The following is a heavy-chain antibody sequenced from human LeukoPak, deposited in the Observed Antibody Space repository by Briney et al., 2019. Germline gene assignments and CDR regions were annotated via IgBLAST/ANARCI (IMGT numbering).Heavy chain of an antibody. CDR3: ARGRYCSSTSCPNYYYYYYMDV. Sequence: ASVKVSCKASGYTFTSYDINWVRQATGQGLEWMGWMNPNSGKTGYAQKFQGRVTMTRNTSISTAYMELSSLRSEDTAVYYCARGRYCSSTSCPNYYYYYYMDVWGKGTTVTVSS. CDR1: GYTFTSYD. CDR2: MNPNSGKT. J-gene: IGHJ6*03. D-gene: IGHD2-2*01. V-gene: IGHV1-8*01.